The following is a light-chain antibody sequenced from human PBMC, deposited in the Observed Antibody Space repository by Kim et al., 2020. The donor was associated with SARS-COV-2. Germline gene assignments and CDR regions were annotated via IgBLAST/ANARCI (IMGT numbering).Light chain of an antibody. V-gene: IGLV3-1*01. CDR2: QDS. CDR1: KLGDKY. J-gene: IGLJ2*01. Sequence: SVSPGQTASITCSGDKLGDKYACWYQQKPGQSPVLVIYQDSKRPSGIPELFSGSNSGNTATLTISGTQAMDEADYYCQAWHSSTVVFGGGTQLPVL. CDR3: QAWHSSTVV.